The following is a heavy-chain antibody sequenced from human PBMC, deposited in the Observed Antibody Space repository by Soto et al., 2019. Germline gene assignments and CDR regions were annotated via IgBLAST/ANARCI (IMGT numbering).Heavy chain of an antibody. V-gene: IGHV3-74*01. D-gene: IGHD2-15*01. Sequence: PGGSLRLSCAASGFTFSSYWMHWVRQAPGKGLVWVSRINSDGSSTSYADSVKGRFTISRDNAKNTLYLQMNSLRAEDTAVYYCARARSGYCSGGSCYEDAFDIWGQGTMVTVSS. CDR2: INSDGSST. CDR3: ARARSGYCSGGSCYEDAFDI. CDR1: GFTFSSYW. J-gene: IGHJ3*02.